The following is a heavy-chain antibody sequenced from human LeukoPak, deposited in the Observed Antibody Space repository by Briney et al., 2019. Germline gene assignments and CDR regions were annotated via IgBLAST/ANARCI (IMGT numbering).Heavy chain of an antibody. CDR2: IYYSGST. V-gene: IGHV4-59*01. CDR1: GGSISSYY. Sequence: SETLSLTCTVSGGSISSYYWSWIRQPPGKGLEWIGYIYYSGSTNYNPSLKSQVTISVDTSKNQFSLKLSSVTAADTAVYYCAREYEGIAVAGSNRRAFDIWGQGTMVTVSS. J-gene: IGHJ3*02. CDR3: AREYEGIAVAGSNRRAFDI. D-gene: IGHD6-19*01.